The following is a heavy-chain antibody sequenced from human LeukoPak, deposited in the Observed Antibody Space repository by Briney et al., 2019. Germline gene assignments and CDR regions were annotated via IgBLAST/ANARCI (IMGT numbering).Heavy chain of an antibody. CDR1: GYTFTSYW. J-gene: IGHJ4*02. CDR2: INPDGGST. CDR3: ARAPRNSSTMLDF. D-gene: IGHD6-13*01. V-gene: IGHV1-46*01. Sequence: ASAKVSCKASGYTFTSYWIQWVRQAPGQGLEWMGLINPDGGSTAYAHRFQGRVIMTRDTSTGTAYMDLSSLRSEDTAVYHCARAPRNSSTMLDFWGQGTLVTVSS.